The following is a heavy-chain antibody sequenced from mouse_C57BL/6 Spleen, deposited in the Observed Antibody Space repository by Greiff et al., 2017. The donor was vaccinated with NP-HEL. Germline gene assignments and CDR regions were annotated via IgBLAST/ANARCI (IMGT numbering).Heavy chain of an antibody. D-gene: IGHD1-3*01. CDR2: IFPGGGCT. CDR1: GYTFTGYW. Sequence: QVQLQQSGAELVKPGASVKLSCKASGYTFTGYWMQWVKQRPGHGLEWIGEIFPGGGCTNYNHKFKGKATLTVDTSSNTAYMQLSSLTSEDSAVYYGARKADNVGAMDYWGQGTTLTVSS. CDR3: ARKADNVGAMDY. V-gene: IGHV1-9*01. J-gene: IGHJ4*01.